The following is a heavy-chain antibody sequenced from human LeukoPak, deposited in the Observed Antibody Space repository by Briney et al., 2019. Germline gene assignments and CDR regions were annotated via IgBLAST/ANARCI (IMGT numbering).Heavy chain of an antibody. V-gene: IGHV3-64D*09. Sequence: GGSLRLSCSASGFTFSSDAMHWVRQAPGKGLEYVSAISSNGGSTYYADPVKGRFTISRDNYKNTLYLQMSSLRAEDTAVYYCVNGGGSYLTDTDAFDIWGQGTMVTVSS. CDR3: VNGGGSYLTDTDAFDI. J-gene: IGHJ3*02. D-gene: IGHD1-26*01. CDR1: GFTFSSDA. CDR2: ISSNGGST.